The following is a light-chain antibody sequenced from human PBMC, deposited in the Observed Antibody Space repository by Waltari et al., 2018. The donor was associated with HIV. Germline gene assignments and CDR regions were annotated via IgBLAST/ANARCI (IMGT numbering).Light chain of an antibody. J-gene: IGKJ4*01. V-gene: IGKV4-1*01. CDR1: QHVFYSSTNKNY. CDR2: WPS. CDR3: QQTYTIPPT. Sequence: DIVMTPSPDSLSVSLGESATIKCKSSQHVFYSSTNKNYLSWYQHKPGQPPKLLIYWPSSRQSGVLDRFSGSGSGTDFTLTISSLQAEDVAVYFCQQTYTIPPTFGGWTKVEIK.